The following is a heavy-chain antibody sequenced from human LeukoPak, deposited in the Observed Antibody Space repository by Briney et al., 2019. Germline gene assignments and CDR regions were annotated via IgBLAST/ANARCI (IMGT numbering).Heavy chain of an antibody. D-gene: IGHD2-15*01. CDR2: IYYSGST. CDR3: ASGPYCSGGSCYSGSYYYYYYGMDV. Sequence: SETLSLTCTVSGGSISSSNYYWGWIRQPPGKGLEWIGNIYYSGSTYYNPSLKSRVTISVDTSKNQFSLKLSSVTAADAAVYYCASGPYCSGGSCYSGSYYYYYYGMDVWGQGTTVTVSS. J-gene: IGHJ6*02. CDR1: GGSISSSNYY. V-gene: IGHV4-39*01.